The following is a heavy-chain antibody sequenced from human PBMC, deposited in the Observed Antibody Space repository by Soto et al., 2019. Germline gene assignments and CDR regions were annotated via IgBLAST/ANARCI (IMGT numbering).Heavy chain of an antibody. CDR1: GGSCSGFY. Sequence: SETLSLTCAASGGSCSGFYSTCIRQPPGEGLEWIGEINHSGTPNYSPYLRSRLTISLDSSKKHFSLKLTSMTAADAAVYYCASADRTLVTSYGLDVWGQGTTVTVS. CDR2: INHSGTP. J-gene: IGHJ6*02. D-gene: IGHD2-21*02. CDR3: ASADRTLVTSYGLDV. V-gene: IGHV4-34*01.